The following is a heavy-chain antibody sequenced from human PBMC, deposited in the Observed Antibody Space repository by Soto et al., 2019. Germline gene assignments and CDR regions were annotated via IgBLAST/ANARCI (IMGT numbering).Heavy chain of an antibody. CDR3: AKRTFIAVAGTLDY. CDR2: VSGSGDNT. Sequence: GGSLRLSCVASGFTFSSYAMSWFRQAPGKGLEWVSAVSGSGDNTYYADSVKGRFTISRDNSKNTLYLQMSSLRAEDTALYYCAKRTFIAVAGTLDYWGQGTLVT. J-gene: IGHJ4*02. CDR1: GFTFSSYA. D-gene: IGHD6-19*01. V-gene: IGHV3-23*01.